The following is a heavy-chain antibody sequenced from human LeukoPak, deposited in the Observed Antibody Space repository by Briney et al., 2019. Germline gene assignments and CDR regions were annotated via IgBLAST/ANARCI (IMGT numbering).Heavy chain of an antibody. J-gene: IGHJ6*02. Sequence: SETLSLTCSVSGGSISGHYWTWIRQPPGKGLEWIGQIHYTGKPDYNPSLKSRITVSVDTSKNQVSLQVSSVTAADSAIYYCSRFGVDYDMDVWGHGTTVTVFS. CDR2: IHYTGKP. D-gene: IGHD3-16*01. V-gene: IGHV4-59*11. CDR1: GGSISGHY. CDR3: SRFGVDYDMDV.